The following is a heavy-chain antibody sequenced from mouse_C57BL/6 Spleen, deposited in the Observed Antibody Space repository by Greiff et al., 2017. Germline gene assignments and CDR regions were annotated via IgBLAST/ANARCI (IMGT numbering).Heavy chain of an antibody. J-gene: IGHJ4*01. CDR1: GFTFSDYY. D-gene: IGHD1-1*01. V-gene: IGHV5-16*01. CDR2: INYDGSST. CDR3: AIYDYGSSYAIDY. Sequence: EVKLMESEGGLVQPGSSMKLSCTASGFTFSDYYMAWVRQVPEKGLEWVANINYDGSSTYYLDSLKSRFIISRDNAQNHLYLQMLSLTSEDTATYYCAIYDYGSSYAIDYWGQGTSVTVSS.